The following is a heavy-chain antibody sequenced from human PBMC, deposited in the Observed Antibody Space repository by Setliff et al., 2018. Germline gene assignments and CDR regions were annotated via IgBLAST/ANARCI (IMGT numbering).Heavy chain of an antibody. Sequence: GGYLRLSCAASGFTFDDYGMSWVRQAPGKGLEWVSGINWNGGTTGYADSVKGLFTISRDNSKNTLYLQMNSLRAEDAAVYYCVTSTIIIYYFDFWGQGTPVTVSS. CDR3: VTSTIIIYYFDF. CDR2: INWNGGTT. CDR1: GFTFDDYG. J-gene: IGHJ4*02. V-gene: IGHV3-20*04. D-gene: IGHD3-10*01.